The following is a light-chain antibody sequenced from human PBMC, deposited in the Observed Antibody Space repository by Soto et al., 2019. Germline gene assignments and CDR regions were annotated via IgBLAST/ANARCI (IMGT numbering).Light chain of an antibody. Sequence: EVVMTQSPATLSVSPGERATVSCRAIQSVSTNLAWYQQRPGQAPRLLIYDASTRATGIPARFSGSGSGTEFTLTITSLQSEDFGFYYCQQYNNWPRTFGQGTEPLIK. CDR3: QQYNNWPRT. J-gene: IGKJ2*01. CDR1: QSVSTN. CDR2: DAS. V-gene: IGKV3D-15*01.